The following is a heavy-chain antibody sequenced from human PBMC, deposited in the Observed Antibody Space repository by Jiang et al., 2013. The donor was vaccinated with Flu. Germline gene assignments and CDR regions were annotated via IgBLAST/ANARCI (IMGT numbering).Heavy chain of an antibody. Sequence: LEWIGSIYYSGSTYYNPSLKSRVTISVDTSKNQFSLKLSSVTAADTAVYYCARTTTIRPDAFDIWGQGTMVTVSS. J-gene: IGHJ3*02. V-gene: IGHV4-39*01. CDR2: IYYSGST. CDR3: ARTTTIRPDAFDI. D-gene: IGHD5-12*01.